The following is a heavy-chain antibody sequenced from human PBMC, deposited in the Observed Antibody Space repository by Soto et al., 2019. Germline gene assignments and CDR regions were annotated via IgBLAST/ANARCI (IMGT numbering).Heavy chain of an antibody. V-gene: IGHV1-69*06. CDR3: ARDSLGIAAATDTRPYYYYARDV. CDR2: IIPIFGTA. J-gene: IGHJ6*01. D-gene: IGHD6-13*01. Sequence: SVKVSCKASGGTFSSYAISWVRQAPGQGLEWMGGIIPIFGTANYAQKFQGRGTITADKSTSTAYMELSSLRSEDKAVYYCARDSLGIAAATDTRPYYYYARDVWGQGTTVTVSS. CDR1: GGTFSSYA.